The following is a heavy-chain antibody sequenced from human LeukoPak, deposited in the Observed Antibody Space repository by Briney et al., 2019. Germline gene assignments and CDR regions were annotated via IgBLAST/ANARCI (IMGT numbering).Heavy chain of an antibody. CDR1: GGTFSSYA. V-gene: IGHV1-18*01. Sequence: ASVKVSCKASGGTFSSYAISWVRQAPGQGLEWMGWISAYNGNTNYAQKLHGRVTMTTDTSTSTAYMELRSLRSDDTAVYYCARDYYDSSGYYASEPFDYWGQGTLVTVSS. D-gene: IGHD3-22*01. CDR3: ARDYYDSSGYYASEPFDY. CDR2: ISAYNGNT. J-gene: IGHJ4*02.